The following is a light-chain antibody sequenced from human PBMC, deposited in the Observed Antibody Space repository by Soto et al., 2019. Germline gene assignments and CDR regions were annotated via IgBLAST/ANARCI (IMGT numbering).Light chain of an antibody. CDR3: QQYGSSSFT. CDR2: ATS. J-gene: IGKJ2*01. V-gene: IGKV3-20*01. Sequence: EIVLTQSPGTLSLSSGERATLSCRASQSVSSSYLAWYQQKPGQAPRLLVYATSSRATGIPDRFSGSGSGTDFTLTISRLEPEDFAVYYCQQYGSSSFTFGQGPSWRSN. CDR1: QSVSSSY.